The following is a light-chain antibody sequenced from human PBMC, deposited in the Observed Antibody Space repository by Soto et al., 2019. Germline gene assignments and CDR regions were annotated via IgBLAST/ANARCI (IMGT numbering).Light chain of an antibody. J-gene: IGLJ2*01. CDR2: EVS. V-gene: IGLV2-14*01. CDR3: SSYTSSSTYVV. CDR1: SSDVAGYNY. Sequence: QSALTQPASVSGSPGQSITISCTGTSSDVAGYNYVSWYQQHPGTAPKLMIYEVSNRPSGVSNRFSGSKSGNTASLTISGLQAEDEADYYCSSYTSSSTYVVFGGGTKLTVL.